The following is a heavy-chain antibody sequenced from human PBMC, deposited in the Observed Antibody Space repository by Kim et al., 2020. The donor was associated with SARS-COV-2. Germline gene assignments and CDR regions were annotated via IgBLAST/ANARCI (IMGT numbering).Heavy chain of an antibody. CDR3: ARKGTSETYWFFET. CDR2: THPADSKS. CDR1: SYSFTSYW. Sequence: GESLKISCHDSSYSFTSYWIAWVRQMPGKGLEWMGITHPADSKSRYSPSFQGQVTFSADKSINTAYLQWSSLKASDSAMYYCARKGTSETYWFFETWGQGTQVTVSS. V-gene: IGHV5-51*01. D-gene: IGHD3-10*01. J-gene: IGHJ5*02.